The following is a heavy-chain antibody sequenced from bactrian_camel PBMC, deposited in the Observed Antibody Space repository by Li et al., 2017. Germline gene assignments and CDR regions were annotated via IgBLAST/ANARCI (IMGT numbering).Heavy chain of an antibody. J-gene: IGHJ4*01. CDR3: AAGSGYDSWTQQHEYRY. Sequence: VQLVESGGGSVQAGGSLRLSCTASGDLFRTYCLAWFRQGPGKEREGVAAIYTNTGNTHYASSLKGRFTISQDSAKNTVYLQMNSLRPEDTAMYYCAAGSGYDSWTQQHEYRYWGQGTQVTVS. D-gene: IGHD3*01. CDR2: IYTNTGNT. CDR1: GDLFRTYC. V-gene: IGHV3S53*01.